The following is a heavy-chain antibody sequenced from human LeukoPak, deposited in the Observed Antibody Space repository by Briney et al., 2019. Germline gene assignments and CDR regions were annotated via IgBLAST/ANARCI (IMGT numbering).Heavy chain of an antibody. J-gene: IGHJ4*02. CDR2: ISGSGDST. CDR1: GFTFNNYA. Sequence: GGSLRLSCAASGFTFNNYAINWVRQAPGKGLEWVSVISGSGDSTYYADSVKGRFTISRDNSKNTLYLQMNSLRAEDTAVYYCAKVYSGYEEPHSDYWGQGTLVTVSS. D-gene: IGHD5-12*01. CDR3: AKVYSGYEEPHSDY. V-gene: IGHV3-23*01.